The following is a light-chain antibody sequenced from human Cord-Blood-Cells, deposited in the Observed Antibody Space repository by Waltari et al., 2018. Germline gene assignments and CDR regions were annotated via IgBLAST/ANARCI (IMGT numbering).Light chain of an antibody. CDR3: CSYAGSYTV. CDR1: SSDVGGSNY. J-gene: IGLJ2*01. V-gene: IGLV2-11*01. Sequence: QSALTPPRSVSGSPGQSVTISCTGTSSDVGGSNYVPWYQQHPGNAPKRMIYDVSKRPSGVPDRFSGSKSGNTASLTISGLQAEDEADYYCCSYAGSYTVFGGGTKLTVL. CDR2: DVS.